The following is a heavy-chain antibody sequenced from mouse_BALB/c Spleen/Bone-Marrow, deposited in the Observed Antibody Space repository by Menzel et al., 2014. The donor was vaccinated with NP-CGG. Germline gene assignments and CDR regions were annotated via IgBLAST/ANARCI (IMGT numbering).Heavy chain of an antibody. CDR3: ARDPRTGTGAMDY. V-gene: IGHV2-9*02. J-gene: IGHJ4*01. D-gene: IGHD1-1*01. CDR2: IWAGGST. CDR1: GLSLTPYG. Sequence: VQLVESGPGLVAPSQSLSITCTVSGLSLTPYGVYWVRQPPGKGLEWLGEIWAGGSTNYNLALMSRLSISKDNSKSQVFLKMNSLQTDDTAMYYCARDPRTGTGAMDYWGQGTSVTGSS.